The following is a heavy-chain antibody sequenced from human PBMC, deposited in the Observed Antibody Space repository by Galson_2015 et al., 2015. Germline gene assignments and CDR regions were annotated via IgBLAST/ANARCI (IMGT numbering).Heavy chain of an antibody. D-gene: IGHD2-21*02. Sequence: SLRLSCAASGFTFSNAWMAWVRQAPGKGLEWVGRTKTKADGGTIDYATPVKGRFTISRDDSKDTLYLQMNSLKTEDTAVYYCAAVSGGGDCYRYWVQGTLVTVSS. V-gene: IGHV3-15*01. CDR2: TKTKADGGTI. CDR3: AAVSGGGDCYRY. J-gene: IGHJ4*02. CDR1: GFTFSNAW.